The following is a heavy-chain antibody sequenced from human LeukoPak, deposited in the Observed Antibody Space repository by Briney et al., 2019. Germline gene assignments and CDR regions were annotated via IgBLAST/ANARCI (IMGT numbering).Heavy chain of an antibody. CDR3: ARGPGSDI. V-gene: IGHV1-69*13. J-gene: IGHJ3*02. CDR1: GGTFSKYT. CDR2: ITPLFGTA. Sequence: ASVKVSCKASGGTFSKYTISWVRQRPGQGLEWMGGITPLFGTANYAQKFQGRVTITADESASTAYMELRSLRSDDTAVYYCARGPGSDIWGQGTMVTVSS.